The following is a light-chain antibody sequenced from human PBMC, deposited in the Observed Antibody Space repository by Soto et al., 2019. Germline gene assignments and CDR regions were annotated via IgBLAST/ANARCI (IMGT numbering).Light chain of an antibody. CDR3: QQSDSTPLT. V-gene: IGKV1-39*01. CDR1: QNIGVY. J-gene: IGKJ4*01. Sequence: DIQMTQSPSSLSASVGDRVTITCRASQNIGVYLNWYQKKPGKAPELLIHAASSLQSGVPSTFSGSGSGTDFALTISSLQPEDFATYYCQQSDSTPLTFGGGTKVDIK. CDR2: AAS.